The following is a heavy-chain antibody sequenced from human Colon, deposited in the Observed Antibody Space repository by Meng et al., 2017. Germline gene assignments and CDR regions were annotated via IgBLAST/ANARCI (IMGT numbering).Heavy chain of an antibody. J-gene: IGHJ2*01. D-gene: IGHD3-22*01. CDR1: GYTFTSYG. V-gene: IGHV1-18*01. CDR2: ISAYNGNT. Sequence: SVKVSCKASGYTFTSYGISWVRQARGQGLEWMGWISAYNGNTNYAQKLQGRVTMTTDTSTSTAYMELRSLRSDDTAVDYCARAVHDSSGYYFSTSWYFDLWGRGTLVTVSS. CDR3: ARAVHDSSGYYFSTSWYFDL.